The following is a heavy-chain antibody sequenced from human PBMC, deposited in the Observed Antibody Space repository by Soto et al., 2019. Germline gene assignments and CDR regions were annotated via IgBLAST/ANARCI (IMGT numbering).Heavy chain of an antibody. CDR3: AHAGDYDLLTFDH. J-gene: IGHJ4*02. CDR2: IYWDDDK. Sequence: QITLKESGPTLVRPAQTLTLTCGFSGFSLSSYGMGAAWIRQPPGKALEWLALIYWDDDKRYSPSLKDRLAISKDTSSNQVVLTITNMDPGDTATYFCAHAGDYDLLTFDHWGPGTLVTVSS. CDR1: GFSLSSYGMG. V-gene: IGHV2-5*02. D-gene: IGHD4-17*01.